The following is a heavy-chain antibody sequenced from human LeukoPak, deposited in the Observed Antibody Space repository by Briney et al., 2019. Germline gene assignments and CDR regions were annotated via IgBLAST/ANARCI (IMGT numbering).Heavy chain of an antibody. CDR2: IIPIFGTA. CDR1: GGTFSSYA. V-gene: IGHV1-69*13. D-gene: IGHD2-15*01. CDR3: ARDYGYCSGGSCYSGFDY. Sequence: GASVKVSCKASGGTFSSYAISWVRQAPGQGLEWMGGIIPIFGTANYAQKFQGRVTITADESTSTAYMELSSLRSEDTAVYYCARDYGYCSGGSCYSGFDYWGQGTLVTVSS. J-gene: IGHJ4*02.